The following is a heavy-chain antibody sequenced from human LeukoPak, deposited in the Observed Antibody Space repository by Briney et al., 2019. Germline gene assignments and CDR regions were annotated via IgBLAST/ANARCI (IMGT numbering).Heavy chain of an antibody. CDR1: GFTFRSYG. Sequence: TSGGSLRLSCAASGFTFRSYGMHWVRQAPGQGLEWMGRINPNSGGTNYAQKFQGRVTMTRDTSISTAYMELSRLRSDDTAVYYCARDSGNYGDYRRAFDIWGQGTMVTISS. D-gene: IGHD4-17*01. CDR3: ARDSGNYGDYRRAFDI. V-gene: IGHV1-2*06. J-gene: IGHJ3*02. CDR2: INPNSGGT.